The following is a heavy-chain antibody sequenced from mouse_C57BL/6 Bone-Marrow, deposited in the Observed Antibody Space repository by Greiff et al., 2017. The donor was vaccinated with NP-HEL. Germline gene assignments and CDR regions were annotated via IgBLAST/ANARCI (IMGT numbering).Heavy chain of an antibody. V-gene: IGHV5-4*03. CDR1: GFTFSSYA. CDR2: ISAGGSYT. Sequence: DVMLVESGGGLVKPGGSLKLSCAASGFTFSSYAMSWVRQTPETRLEWVATISAGGSYTYYPDNVKGRITISRDNAKNNLYLQMSHLKSEDTAMYYFARVFFRYFDVWGTGTTVTVSS. J-gene: IGHJ1*03. CDR3: ARVFFRYFDV.